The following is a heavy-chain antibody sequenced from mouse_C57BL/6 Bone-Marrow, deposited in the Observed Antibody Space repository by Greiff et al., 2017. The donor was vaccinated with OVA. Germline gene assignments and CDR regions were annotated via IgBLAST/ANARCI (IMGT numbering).Heavy chain of an antibody. Sequence: QVQLQQPGAELVMPGASVKLSCKASGYTFTSYWMHWVKQRPGQGLEWIGEIDPSDSYTNYNQKFKGKSTVTVDKSSSTAYMQLSSRTSEDSAVYDCARRDSYWYFDVWGTGTTVTVSS. CDR2: IDPSDSYT. J-gene: IGHJ1*03. D-gene: IGHD2-12*01. CDR1: GYTFTSYW. CDR3: ARRDSYWYFDV. V-gene: IGHV1-69*01.